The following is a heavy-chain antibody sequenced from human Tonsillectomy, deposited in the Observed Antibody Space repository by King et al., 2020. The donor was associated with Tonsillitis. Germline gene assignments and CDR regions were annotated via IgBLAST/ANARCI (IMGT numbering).Heavy chain of an antibody. CDR2: IRSKTYGVTT. J-gene: IGHJ4*02. Sequence: EVQLVESGGGSVQPGRSLRLSCITSGFTFGDCALSWFRQAPGRGLEWVGLIRSKTYGVTTEYAASVKGRFTISRDDSENIAYMQMNSPKNEDTAVYNCTRVTSWADGDYLDNWGEGTLVTVSS. CDR3: TRVTSWADGDYLDN. D-gene: IGHD4-17*01. V-gene: IGHV3-49*03. CDR1: GFTFGDCA.